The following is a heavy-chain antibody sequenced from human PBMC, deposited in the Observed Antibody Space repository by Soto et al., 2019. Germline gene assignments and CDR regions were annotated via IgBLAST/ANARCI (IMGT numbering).Heavy chain of an antibody. CDR2: IYPGDSDT. J-gene: IGHJ4*02. D-gene: IGHD5-18*01. CDR1: GYTFTTFW. Sequence: GESLKISCKGSGYTFTTFWIGWVRQMPGKGLEWMGIIYPGDSDTRYSPSFQGQVTISADKSISTAYLQWSSLKASDTAMYYCARQGYTYGQYYFDYWGQGTLVTVSS. V-gene: IGHV5-51*01. CDR3: ARQGYTYGQYYFDY.